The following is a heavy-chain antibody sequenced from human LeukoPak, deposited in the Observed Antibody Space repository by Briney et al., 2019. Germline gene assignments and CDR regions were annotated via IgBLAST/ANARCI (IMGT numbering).Heavy chain of an antibody. CDR1: GYTFTSYY. J-gene: IGHJ4*02. CDR3: ARYYYDSSGYHYYFDY. V-gene: IGHV1-46*01. Sequence: ASVKVSCKASGYTFTSYYMHWVRLAPGQGLEWMGIINPSGGSTSYAQKFQGRVTMTRGTSTSTVYMELSSLRSEDTAVYYCARYYYDSSGYHYYFDYWGQGTLVTVSS. D-gene: IGHD3-22*01. CDR2: INPSGGST.